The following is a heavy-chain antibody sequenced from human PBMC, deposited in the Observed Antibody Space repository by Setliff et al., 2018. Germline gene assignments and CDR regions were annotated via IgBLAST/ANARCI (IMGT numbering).Heavy chain of an antibody. J-gene: IGHJ3*02. CDR1: GGSISSPSYF. V-gene: IGHV4-39*01. D-gene: IGHD3-22*01. CDR3: ARGDYYDSSAYSPDTFDI. Sequence: SETLSLTCTVSGGSISSPSYFWGWVRQPPGKEMEWIATIYYSGSSYYNPSLKSRVTISVDTSKNQFSLKLSSVTAADTAVYYCARGDYYDSSAYSPDTFDIWGQGTMVTVSS. CDR2: IYYSGSS.